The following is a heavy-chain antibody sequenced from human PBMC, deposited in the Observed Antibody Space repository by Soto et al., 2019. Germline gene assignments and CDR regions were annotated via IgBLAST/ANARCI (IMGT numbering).Heavy chain of an antibody. Sequence: SETLSLTCSVSGASISSFNWNWVRQPAGKGQEWVGRLKIAGTINYNPSLKSRITMSMDTSKNQISLHLRSVTAAYTAISYCARDRGEYTSRWFWYFSHWGQGTMVPVS. CDR2: LKIAGTI. D-gene: IGHD6-13*01. CDR1: GASISSFN. J-gene: IGHJ1*01. CDR3: ARDRGEYTSRWFWYFSH. V-gene: IGHV4-4*07.